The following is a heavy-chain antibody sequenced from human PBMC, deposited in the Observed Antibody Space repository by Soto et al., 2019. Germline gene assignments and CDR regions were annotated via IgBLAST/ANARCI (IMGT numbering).Heavy chain of an antibody. CDR2: ISAYNGNT. CDR1: GYTFTSYG. D-gene: IGHD3-9*01. Sequence: ASVKVSGKASGYTFTSYGISWVRQAPGQGLEWMGWISAYNGNTNYAQKLQGRVTMTTDTSTSTGYMELRSLRSDDTAVYYCARDRWAYYDILTGYPYDAFDIWGQGTMVNVSS. V-gene: IGHV1-18*04. J-gene: IGHJ3*02. CDR3: ARDRWAYYDILTGYPYDAFDI.